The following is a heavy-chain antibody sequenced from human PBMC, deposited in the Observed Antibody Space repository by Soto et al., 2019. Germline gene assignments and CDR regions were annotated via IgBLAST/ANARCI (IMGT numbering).Heavy chain of an antibody. J-gene: IGHJ5*02. CDR3: ARASTGELWVYANWFDP. Sequence: QVQLQESGPGLVKPSQTLSLTCTVSGGSISSGDYYWSWIRQPPGKGLEWIGFIYYSGGTYYKPSLKSRVTISVDTSKYKFSLNLSSVTAADTAVYYCARASTGELWVYANWFDPWGPGTLVTVSS. CDR1: GGSISSGDYY. CDR2: IYYSGGT. V-gene: IGHV4-30-4*01. D-gene: IGHD3-16*01.